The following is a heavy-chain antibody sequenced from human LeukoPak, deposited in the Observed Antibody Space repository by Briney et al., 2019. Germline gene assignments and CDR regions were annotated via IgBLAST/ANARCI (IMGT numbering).Heavy chain of an antibody. D-gene: IGHD5-24*01. CDR1: GYTFTGYY. J-gene: IGHJ4*02. Sequence: RASVKVSCKASGYTFTGYYMHWVRQAPGQGLEWMGWINPNSGGTNYAQKFQGRVTMTRDTSISAAYMELSRLRSDDTAVYYCARPDGYNFRLDYWGQGTLVTVSS. V-gene: IGHV1-2*02. CDR3: ARPDGYNFRLDY. CDR2: INPNSGGT.